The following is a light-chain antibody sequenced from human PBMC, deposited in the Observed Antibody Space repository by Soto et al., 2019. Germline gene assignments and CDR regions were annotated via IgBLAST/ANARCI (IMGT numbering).Light chain of an antibody. CDR2: AVX. V-gene: IGLV2-14*02. CDR3: RSFTPTRPYV. CDR1: SSDVGSYNL. J-gene: IGLJ1*01. Sequence: QSVLTQPASVSGSPGQSITISCTGTSSDVGSYNLVSWYQXHPGKAPKLLIYAVXXPPSGISDRFSASKSGLTASLTISGLQPEDESYDYCRSFTPTRPYVLAPGLKFTVL.